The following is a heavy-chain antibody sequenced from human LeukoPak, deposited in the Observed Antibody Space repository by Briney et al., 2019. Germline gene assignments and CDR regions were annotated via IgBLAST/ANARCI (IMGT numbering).Heavy chain of an antibody. Sequence: PSETLSLTCTVSGGSLSSSSYYWGWIRQPPGKGLEWIGSIYYSGSTYYNPSLKSRVTISVDTSRNQFSLKLSSVTAADTAVYYCARVHYDFWSGYSMNWFDPWGQGTLVTVSS. J-gene: IGHJ5*02. CDR1: GGSLSSSSYY. D-gene: IGHD3-3*01. V-gene: IGHV4-39*07. CDR3: ARVHYDFWSGYSMNWFDP. CDR2: IYYSGST.